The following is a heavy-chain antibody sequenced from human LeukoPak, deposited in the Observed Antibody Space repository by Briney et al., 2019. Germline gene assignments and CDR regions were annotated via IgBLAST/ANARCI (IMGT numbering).Heavy chain of an antibody. CDR1: GGSISSYY. CDR2: IYYSGST. Sequence: SETLSLTCTVSGGSISSYYWSWIRQPPGKGLEWIGYIYYSGSTNYNPSLKSRVTISVDTSKNHFSLKLSSVTAAVAAVYYCARYVWGSYPTFEDYWGQGTLVTVSS. D-gene: IGHD3-16*02. CDR3: ARYVWGSYPTFEDY. J-gene: IGHJ4*02. V-gene: IGHV4-59*01.